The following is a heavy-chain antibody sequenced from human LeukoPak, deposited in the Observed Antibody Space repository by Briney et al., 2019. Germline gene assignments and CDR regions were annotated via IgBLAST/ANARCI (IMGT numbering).Heavy chain of an antibody. D-gene: IGHD5-12*01. J-gene: IGHJ4*02. CDR3: ARGGEGGYDSYFDY. Sequence: GASVKVSCKASGYTFTGYYMHWVRQAPGQGLEWMGRIIPILGIVNYAQKFQGRVTITADKSTSTAYMELSSLRSEDTAVYYCARGGEGGYDSYFDYWGQETLVTVSS. CDR1: GYTFTGYY. CDR2: IIPILGIV. V-gene: IGHV1-69*04.